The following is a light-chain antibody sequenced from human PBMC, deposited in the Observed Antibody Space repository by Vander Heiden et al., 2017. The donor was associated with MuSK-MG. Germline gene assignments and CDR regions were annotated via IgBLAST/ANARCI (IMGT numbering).Light chain of an antibody. J-gene: IGKJ5*01. CDR2: DAS. Sequence: DIQMTQSPSSLSASVGDRVTITCQASQDISNYLNWYQQKPGKAPKPLIYDASNLETGVPSRFSGSGSGTDFTFTISSLQPEDIATYYCQQDDNLHTFGQGTRLEIK. CDR3: QQDDNLHT. V-gene: IGKV1-33*01. CDR1: QDISNY.